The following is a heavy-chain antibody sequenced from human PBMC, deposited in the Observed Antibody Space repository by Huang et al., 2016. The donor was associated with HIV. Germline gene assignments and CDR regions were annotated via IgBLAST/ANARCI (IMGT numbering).Heavy chain of an antibody. Sequence: QLQLQGSGPGLVKPSETLSLTCTVSGGSITSSSYYWGWIRQPPGKGLEGVGSIYYGGSTDYNPSLKSRVTVSVDTSKNQFSLKLSSVTAADTAVYYCARHFSYYDSSGYTPWDAFDIWGQGTMVTVSS. CDR1: GGSITSSSYY. J-gene: IGHJ3*02. V-gene: IGHV4-39*01. CDR3: ARHFSYYDSSGYTPWDAFDI. CDR2: IYYGGST. D-gene: IGHD3-22*01.